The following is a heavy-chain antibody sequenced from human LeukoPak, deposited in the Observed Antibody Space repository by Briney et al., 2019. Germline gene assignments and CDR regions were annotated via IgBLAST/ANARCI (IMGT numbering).Heavy chain of an antibody. J-gene: IGHJ4*02. CDR1: GGSFSSYY. V-gene: IGHV4-59*08. Sequence: KPSETLSLTCSVSGGSFSSYYWSWLRQPPGKGLEWLGYVYYTGSTNYNPSLKSRVTMFEDKSKNQFSLRLSSVTVADTAVYYCARHFAYSSSSYFDYWGQGSLVTVSS. CDR3: ARHFAYSSSSYFDY. CDR2: VYYTGST. D-gene: IGHD6-6*01.